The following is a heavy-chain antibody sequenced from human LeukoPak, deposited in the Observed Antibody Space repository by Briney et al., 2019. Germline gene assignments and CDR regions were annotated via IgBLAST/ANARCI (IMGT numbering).Heavy chain of an antibody. D-gene: IGHD4-17*01. J-gene: IGHJ5*02. CDR2: INHSGST. V-gene: IGHV4-34*01. CDR1: GGSFSGYY. CDR3: ACGYGDYAWFDP. Sequence: SETLSLTCAVYGGSFSGYYWSWIRQPPGKGLEWIGEINHSGSTNYNPSLKSRVTISVDTSKNQFSLKLSSVTAADTAVYYCACGYGDYAWFDPWGQGTLVAVSS.